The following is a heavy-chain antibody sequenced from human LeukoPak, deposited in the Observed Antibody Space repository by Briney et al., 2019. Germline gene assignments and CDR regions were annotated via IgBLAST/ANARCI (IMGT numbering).Heavy chain of an antibody. CDR3: ARRARDCSRTSCFNYYYYTDV. J-gene: IGHJ6*03. Sequence: ASVKVSCKASGYTFTNYDINWARQATGQGLEWMGWLNPNNGKTGYAQKFQGRVTITRDTSISTAYMELSSLRSEDTAVYYCARRARDCSRTSCFNYYYYTDVWGKGTTVTVSS. CDR2: LNPNNGKT. D-gene: IGHD2-2*01. CDR1: GYTFTNYD. V-gene: IGHV1-8*03.